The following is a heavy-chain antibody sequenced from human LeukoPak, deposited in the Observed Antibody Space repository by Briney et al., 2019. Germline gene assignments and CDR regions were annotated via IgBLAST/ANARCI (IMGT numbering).Heavy chain of an antibody. CDR2: IYYTGTT. CDR1: GGSISSYY. CDR3: ARGGYYGSVDY. D-gene: IGHD3-10*01. V-gene: IGHV4-59*08. J-gene: IGHJ4*02. Sequence: PSQTLSLTCTVSGGSISSYYWSWIRQPPGKGLEWIGCIYYTGTTNYNPSLKSRVTMSVDTSKNQFSLKLSSVTAADTAVYYCARGGYYGSVDYWGQGPLVPVSS.